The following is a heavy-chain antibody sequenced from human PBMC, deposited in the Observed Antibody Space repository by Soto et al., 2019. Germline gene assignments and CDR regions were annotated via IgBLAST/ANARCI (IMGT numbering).Heavy chain of an antibody. CDR1: GGSISSSSYY. CDR3: ASPTIAFYNWFDP. Sequence: QLQLQESGPGLVKPSETLSLTCTVSGGSISSSSYYWGWIRQPPGKGLEWIGSIYYSGSTYYNPSLKSRVTISVDTSQNQFSLTLSSVTAADTAVYSCASPTIAFYNWFDPWGQGTLVTVSS. J-gene: IGHJ5*02. D-gene: IGHD3-3*02. CDR2: IYYSGST. V-gene: IGHV4-39*01.